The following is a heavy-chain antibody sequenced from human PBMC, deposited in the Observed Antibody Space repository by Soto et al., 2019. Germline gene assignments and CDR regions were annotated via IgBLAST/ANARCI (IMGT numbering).Heavy chain of an antibody. V-gene: IGHV4-59*01. Sequence: QVQLQESGPGLVKPSETLSLTCTVSGGSISSYYWSWIRQPPGKGLEWIGYIYYSGSTNYNPSLRSRVTISVDTSKNQFSLKLSSVTAADTAVYYCARGEVVTAPTFDYWGQGTLVTVSS. J-gene: IGHJ4*02. CDR1: GGSISSYY. CDR3: ARGEVVTAPTFDY. CDR2: IYYSGST. D-gene: IGHD2-21*02.